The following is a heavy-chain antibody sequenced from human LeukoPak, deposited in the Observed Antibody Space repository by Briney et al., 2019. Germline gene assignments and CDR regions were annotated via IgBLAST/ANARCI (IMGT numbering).Heavy chain of an antibody. Sequence: PSETLSLTCAVYGGSFSGYFWRWIRQPPGKGLQWIGDVSHSGSTNYDPSLKNRVTISVDTSKNQFSLKLSSVTAADTAVYYCARDGYSGSDALWGQGTLVTVSS. J-gene: IGHJ4*02. CDR2: VSHSGST. CDR3: ARDGYSGSDAL. D-gene: IGHD5-12*01. CDR1: GGSFSGYF. V-gene: IGHV4-34*01.